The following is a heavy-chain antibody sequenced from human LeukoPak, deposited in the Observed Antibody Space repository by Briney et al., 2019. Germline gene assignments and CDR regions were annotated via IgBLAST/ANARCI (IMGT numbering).Heavy chain of an antibody. CDR3: ARGSFRSTYDFWTGSTFNI. CDR2: ISYDGSNK. J-gene: IGHJ3*02. Sequence: RSLRLSCAASGFTFSSYAMHWVRQAPGKGLEWVAVISYDGSNKYYADSVKGRLTISRDNSKNTPYLQMNSLRAEDTAVYYCARGSFRSTYDFWTGSTFNIWGQGTMVTVSS. V-gene: IGHV3-30*04. D-gene: IGHD3-3*01. CDR1: GFTFSSYA.